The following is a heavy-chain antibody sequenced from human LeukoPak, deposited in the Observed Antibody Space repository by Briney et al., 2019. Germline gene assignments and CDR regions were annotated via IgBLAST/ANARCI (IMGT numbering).Heavy chain of an antibody. V-gene: IGHV1-18*04. J-gene: IGHJ4*02. CDR1: GYTFTSYG. CDR2: ISAYNGNT. Sequence: GSVKVSCKASGYTFTSYGISWVRQAPGQGLEWMGWISAYNGNTNYAQKLQGRVTMTTDTSTSTAYMELRSLRSDDTAVYYCARWWSYCGGDCYFVSDYWGQGTLVTVPS. D-gene: IGHD2-21*02. CDR3: ARWWSYCGGDCYFVSDY.